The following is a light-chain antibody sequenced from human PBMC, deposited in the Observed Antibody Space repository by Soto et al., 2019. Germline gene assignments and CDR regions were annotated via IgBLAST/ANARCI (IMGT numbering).Light chain of an antibody. J-gene: IGKJ4*01. CDR3: MQALQSPLA. CDR2: LSS. CDR1: QSLLHGNGYNY. V-gene: IGKV2-28*01. Sequence: DIVMTQSPLSLPVTPGEPASISCRSSQSLLHGNGYNYLDWYLQKPGQSPQLLIYLSSHRASGVPDRFSGSGSGTDFTLKISRVEAEDVGIYYCMQALQSPLAFGGGTKVEIK.